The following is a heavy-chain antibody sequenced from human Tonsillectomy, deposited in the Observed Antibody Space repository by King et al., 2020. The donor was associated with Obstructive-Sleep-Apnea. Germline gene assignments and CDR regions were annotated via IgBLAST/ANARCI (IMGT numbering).Heavy chain of an antibody. CDR2: IDPSGSYT. CDR1: GYSFTSYW. Sequence: QLVQSGAEVKKPGESLRISCKGSGYSFTSYWITWVRQMPGKGLEWMGRIDPSGSYTNYSPSFRGHVTISADKSSSTAYLQYSSLKASDTAMYYCARTSIAVAELDYWGQGTLVTVSS. J-gene: IGHJ4*02. D-gene: IGHD6-19*01. V-gene: IGHV5-10-1*01. CDR3: ARTSIAVAELDY.